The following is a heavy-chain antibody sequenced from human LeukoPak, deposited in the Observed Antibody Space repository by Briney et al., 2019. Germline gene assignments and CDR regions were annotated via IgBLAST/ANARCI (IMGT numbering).Heavy chain of an antibody. CDR2: ISTYNGNT. Sequence: ASVKVSCKASGYTFTIYGISWVRQAPGQGLEWMGWISTYNGNTNYAHKLQSRVTMTTDTSTSTDSTEMRSLRSDVTRAYYCAREGGSYYLLRWYFDLWGRGTLVTVSS. V-gene: IGHV1-18*01. CDR3: AREGGSYYLLRWYFDL. D-gene: IGHD1-26*01. J-gene: IGHJ2*01. CDR1: GYTFTIYG.